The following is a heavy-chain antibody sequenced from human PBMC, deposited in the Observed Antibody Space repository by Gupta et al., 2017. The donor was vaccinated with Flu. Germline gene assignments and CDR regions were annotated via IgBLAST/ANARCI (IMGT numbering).Heavy chain of an antibody. CDR2: IAADDSVK. Sequence: EEQLVESGGGLVQPGGSLRLSCAVSGFTYRNYWMDWVRQAPGKGLEWVANIAADDSVKNYADFVKGRFTISRDNAKNSLFIQMNSLRVEDTAVYYGLRNRGWQQFDYWGQGALVTVSS. D-gene: IGHD5-24*01. CDR3: LRNRGWQQFDY. V-gene: IGHV3-7*01. CDR1: GFTYRNYW. J-gene: IGHJ4*02.